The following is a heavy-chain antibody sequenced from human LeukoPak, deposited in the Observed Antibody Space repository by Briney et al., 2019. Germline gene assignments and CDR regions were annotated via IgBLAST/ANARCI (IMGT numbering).Heavy chain of an antibody. D-gene: IGHD5-12*01. CDR1: GFTFSNAW. CDR3: AQPSGYDRY. J-gene: IGHJ4*02. V-gene: IGHV3-15*01. CDR2: IKGKTEGGTT. Sequence: PGGSLRLSCAASGFTFSNAWMTWVRQAPGKGLEWVGRIKGKTEGGTTDYAAPVKGRFTISRDDSRNMLYLHMNSLITEDTAVYYCAQPSGYDRYWGQGTLVTVSS.